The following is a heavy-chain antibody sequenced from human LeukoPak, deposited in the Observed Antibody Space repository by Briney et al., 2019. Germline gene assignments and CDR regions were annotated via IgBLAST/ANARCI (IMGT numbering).Heavy chain of an antibody. CDR2: MYYSGST. Sequence: SETLSLTCTVSGGSISGYYWSWIRQSPGEGLVWIGYMYYSGSTNYNPSLKSRVTMSIDMSNNQFSLTLSSVTAADTALYYCAGHFTYYYDSSGYPRDAFDIWGQGTKVTVSS. J-gene: IGHJ3*02. CDR1: GGSISGYY. V-gene: IGHV4-59*08. D-gene: IGHD3-22*01. CDR3: AGHFTYYYDSSGYPRDAFDI.